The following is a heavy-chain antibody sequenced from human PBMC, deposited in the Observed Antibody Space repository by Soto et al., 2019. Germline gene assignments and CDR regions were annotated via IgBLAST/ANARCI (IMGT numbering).Heavy chain of an antibody. D-gene: IGHD3-10*01. Sequence: EVQLVESGGGLVQPGGSLRLSCAASGFTFDDYAIHWVRQAPGKGLEWVSGISWNGAATGSMNSVKGRFSISRDNTKNTLYLQMNSLRSEDTAVYYCANLPLYGSGFDCWGQGTLVTVSS. CDR1: GFTFDDYA. CDR3: ANLPLYGSGFDC. CDR2: ISWNGAAT. J-gene: IGHJ4*02. V-gene: IGHV3-9*01.